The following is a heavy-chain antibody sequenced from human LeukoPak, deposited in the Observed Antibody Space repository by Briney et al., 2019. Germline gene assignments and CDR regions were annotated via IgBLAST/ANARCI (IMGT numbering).Heavy chain of an antibody. J-gene: IGHJ1*01. Sequence: GGSLRLSCAASGFTFSSYGMHWVRQAPGKGLEWVAFICYDGSNKYYADSVKGLFTISRDNSKNTLYLQVNSLRAEDTAVYYCAKDLKQQLVPLGGYWGQGTLVTVSS. V-gene: IGHV3-30*02. CDR3: AKDLKQQLVPLGGY. CDR2: ICYDGSNK. CDR1: GFTFSSYG. D-gene: IGHD6-13*01.